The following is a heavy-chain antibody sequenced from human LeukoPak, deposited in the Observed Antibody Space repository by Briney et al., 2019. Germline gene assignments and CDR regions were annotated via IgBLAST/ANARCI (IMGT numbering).Heavy chain of an antibody. J-gene: IGHJ4*02. CDR2: IIPIFGTA. V-gene: IGHV1-69*05. Sequence: EASVKVSCKASGYIFSIYAMIWVRQAPGQGLEWMGGIIPIFGTANYAQKFQGRVTMTRDMSTSTVYMELSSLRSEDTAVYYCARSAALGIAAASYYFDYWGQGTLVTVSS. D-gene: IGHD6-13*01. CDR1: GYIFSIYA. CDR3: ARSAALGIAAASYYFDY.